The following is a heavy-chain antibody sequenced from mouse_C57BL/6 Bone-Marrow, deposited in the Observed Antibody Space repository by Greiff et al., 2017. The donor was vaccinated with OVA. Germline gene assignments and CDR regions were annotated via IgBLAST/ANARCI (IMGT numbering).Heavy chain of an antibody. V-gene: IGHV1-62-3*01. D-gene: IGHD1-1*01. J-gene: IGHJ2*01. CDR2: IDPNSGST. CDR1: GYTFTSYW. Sequence: QVQLQQPGAELVKPGASVKLSCKASGYTFTSYWMHWVKQRPGRGLEWIGRIDPNSGSTNYNEKFKSKATLTVDTSSSTAYMQLSSLTSEDSAVYYCAVGFTTVVAPDFDYWGQGTTLTVSS. CDR3: AVGFTTVVAPDFDY.